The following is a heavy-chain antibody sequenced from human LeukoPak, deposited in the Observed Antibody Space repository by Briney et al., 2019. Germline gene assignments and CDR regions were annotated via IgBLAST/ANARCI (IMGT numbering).Heavy chain of an antibody. CDR3: ARSDSSSWYRVKGHIDY. Sequence: GGSLRLSCVASGFTFSSYAMHWVRQAPGKGLEYVSGVSSNGGSTFNANSVKGRFTISRDNSKNTLYLQMNSLRAEDTAVYYCARSDSSSWYRVKGHIDYWGQGTLVTVSS. CDR2: VSSNGGST. J-gene: IGHJ4*02. V-gene: IGHV3-64*01. CDR1: GFTFSSYA. D-gene: IGHD6-13*01.